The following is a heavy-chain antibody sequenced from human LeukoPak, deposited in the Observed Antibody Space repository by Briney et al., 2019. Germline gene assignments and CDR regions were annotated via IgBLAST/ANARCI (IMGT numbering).Heavy chain of an antibody. CDR1: GFTFSSYA. J-gene: IGHJ4*02. CDR2: ISGSGGST. Sequence: GGSLRLSCAASGFTFSSYAMSWVRQAPGKGLEWVSAISGSGGSTYYADSVKGRFTISRDNSKNTLYLQMNSLRAEDTAVYHCAKAGGIAAAGYFRYFDYWGQGTLVTVSS. V-gene: IGHV3-23*01. D-gene: IGHD6-13*01. CDR3: AKAGGIAAAGYFRYFDY.